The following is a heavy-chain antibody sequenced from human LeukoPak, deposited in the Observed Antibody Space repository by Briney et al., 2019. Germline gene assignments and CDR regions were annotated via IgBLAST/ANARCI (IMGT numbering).Heavy chain of an antibody. V-gene: IGHV4-39*01. CDR3: ASSLWFGGTSYNWFDP. J-gene: IGHJ5*02. CDR2: IYYSGST. Sequence: PSETLSLTCTVSGGSISSSSYYWGWIRQPPGKGLEWIGSIYYSGSTYYNPSLKSRVTISVDTSKNQFSLKLSSVTAADTAVYYCASSLWFGGTSYNWFDPWGQGTLVTVSS. CDR1: GGSISSSSYY. D-gene: IGHD3-10*01.